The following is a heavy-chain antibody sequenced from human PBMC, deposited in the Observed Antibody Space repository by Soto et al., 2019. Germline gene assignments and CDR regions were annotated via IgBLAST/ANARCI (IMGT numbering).Heavy chain of an antibody. CDR3: ANDGDSITRNNPLDY. CDR2: ISVSGGRR. D-gene: IGHD3-22*01. Sequence: HPGGCLRLSWAACGFSFRSYGMCCVRPPPGRGLEWVSSISVSGGRRFYADSVKGRFTISRDNFRNTLHLKKNRLRAEDPAVDYCANDGDSITRNNPLDYWAQGTLVSVSS. J-gene: IGHJ4*02. V-gene: IGHV3-23*01. CDR1: GFSFRSYG.